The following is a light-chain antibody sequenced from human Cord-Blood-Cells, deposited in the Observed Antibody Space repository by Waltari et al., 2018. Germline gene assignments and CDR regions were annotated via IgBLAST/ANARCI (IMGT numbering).Light chain of an antibody. Sequence: DIVMTQSPDPLAVSLGEMATITCKSSQSVLYSSNNKNYLAWYQQKPGQPPKLLIYWASTRESGVPDRFSGSGSGTDFTLTISSLQAEDVAVYYCQQYYSTPYTFGQGTKLEIK. CDR3: QQYYSTPYT. CDR1: QSVLYSSNNKNY. V-gene: IGKV4-1*01. J-gene: IGKJ2*01. CDR2: WAS.